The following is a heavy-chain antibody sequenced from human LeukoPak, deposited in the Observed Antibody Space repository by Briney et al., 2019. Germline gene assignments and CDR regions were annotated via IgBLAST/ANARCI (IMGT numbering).Heavy chain of an antibody. CDR2: INHSGST. Sequence: SETLSLTCAVYGGSFSGYYWSWIRQPPGKGLEWIGEINHSGSTNYNPSLKSRVTISIDTSKNQFSLKLSSVTAADTAVYYCARLRYNSPWWFDPWGQGTLVTVSS. CDR1: GGSFSGYY. V-gene: IGHV4-34*01. J-gene: IGHJ5*02. D-gene: IGHD1-14*01. CDR3: ARLRYNSPWWFDP.